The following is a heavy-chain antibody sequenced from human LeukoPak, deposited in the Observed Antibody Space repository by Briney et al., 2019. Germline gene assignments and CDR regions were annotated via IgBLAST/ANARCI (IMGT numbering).Heavy chain of an antibody. J-gene: IGHJ6*02. V-gene: IGHV1-2*04. Sequence: ASVKVSCKASGYTFTTYGISWVRQAPGQGLEWMGWINPNSGGTNYAQKFQGWVTMTRDTSISTAYMELSRLRSDDTAVYYCARGVDSSSWYPWYYYGMDVWGQGTTVTVSS. CDR3: ARGVDSSSWYPWYYYGMDV. D-gene: IGHD6-13*01. CDR1: GYTFTTYG. CDR2: INPNSGGT.